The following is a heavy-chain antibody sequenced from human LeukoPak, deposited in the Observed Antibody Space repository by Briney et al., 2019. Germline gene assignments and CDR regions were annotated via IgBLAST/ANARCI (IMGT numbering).Heavy chain of an antibody. D-gene: IGHD2-21*02. V-gene: IGHV1-8*01. CDR1: GYTFINYD. Sequence: ASVKVSCKTSGYTFINYDINWVRQATGQGLEWLGWMSANGGNTGYAQKFQGRVSMTRATSISTAYLELSSLTFEDTAVYYCARTPPKGDIDYWGQGTLVTVSS. CDR2: MSANGGNT. J-gene: IGHJ4*02. CDR3: ARTPPKGDIDY.